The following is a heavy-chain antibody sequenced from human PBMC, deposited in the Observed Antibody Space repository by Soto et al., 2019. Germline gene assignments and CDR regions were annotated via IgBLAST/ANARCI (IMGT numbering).Heavy chain of an antibody. CDR1: GGTFSRYA. J-gene: IGHJ6*02. V-gene: IGHV1-69*01. D-gene: IGHD3-22*01. CDR3: AIQPYYYDSSGYSGAYYYYGMDV. CDR2: IIPIFGTA. Sequence: QVQLVQSGAEVKKPGSSVKVSCKASGGTFSRYAISWVRQAPGQGLEWMGGIIPIFGTANYAQKFQGRVTITADESTSTAYMELSSLRSDDTAVYYGAIQPYYYDSSGYSGAYYYYGMDVWGRGTTVTVSS.